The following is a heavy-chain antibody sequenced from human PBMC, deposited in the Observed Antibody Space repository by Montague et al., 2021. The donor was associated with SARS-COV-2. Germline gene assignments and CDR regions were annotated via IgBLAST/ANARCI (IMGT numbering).Heavy chain of an antibody. Sequence: CAISGDSVSINSATWNWIRQSPSRGLEWLGRTYYRSMWKSDYARXXKSRIAINPDTSKNQFSLQLSSVTPEDTDLYYCVRGIEAAGSYDYWGQGTLVTVSS. CDR3: VRGIEAAGSYDY. D-gene: IGHD6-13*01. CDR1: GDSVSINSAT. CDR2: TYYRSMWKS. V-gene: IGHV6-1*01. J-gene: IGHJ4*02.